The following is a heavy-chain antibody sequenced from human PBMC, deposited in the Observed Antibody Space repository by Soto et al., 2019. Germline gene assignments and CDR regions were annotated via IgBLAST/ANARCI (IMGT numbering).Heavy chain of an antibody. CDR1: GGSFSGYY. CDR3: ETHYYDRNQVDY. V-gene: IGHV4-34*01. Sequence: PSETLSLTCAVYGGSFSGYYWSWIRQPPGKGLEWIGEINHSGSTNYNPSLKSRVTISVDTSKNQFSLKLSSVTAADTAVYYCETHYYDRNQVDYWGQGTLVTVSS. D-gene: IGHD3-22*01. J-gene: IGHJ4*02. CDR2: INHSGST.